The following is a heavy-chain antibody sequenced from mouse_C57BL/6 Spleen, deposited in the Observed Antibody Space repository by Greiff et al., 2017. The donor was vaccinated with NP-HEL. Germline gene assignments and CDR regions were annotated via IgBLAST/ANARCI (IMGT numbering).Heavy chain of an antibody. J-gene: IGHJ2*01. D-gene: IGHD2-12*01. Sequence: VQLQQSDAELVKPGASVNISCQVSGYTFTDHTIHWMKQRPEQGLDWIGYIYPRDGSPKYNEKFKGKATLTADKSSSTAYMQLNSLASEDSAGYFCERDDDPHFDYWGQGTTLTVSS. V-gene: IGHV1-78*01. CDR3: ERDDDPHFDY. CDR2: IYPRDGSP. CDR1: GYTFTDHT.